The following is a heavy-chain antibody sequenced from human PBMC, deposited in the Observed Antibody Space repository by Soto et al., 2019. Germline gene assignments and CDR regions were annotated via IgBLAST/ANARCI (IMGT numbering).Heavy chain of an antibody. CDR2: INHSGPT. V-gene: IGHV4-34*01. Sequence: SETLSLTCAVHNGFFSGYSWTWIRQPPGKGLEWIGEINHSGPTYYNPSLKSRITISVDTSKNQFSLRLNCMTAPDPAVYFRARAYRGGYKTFTYWGTGTLVTVSS. CDR1: NGFFSGYS. D-gene: IGHD1-26*01. CDR3: ARAYRGGYKTFTY. J-gene: IGHJ4*02.